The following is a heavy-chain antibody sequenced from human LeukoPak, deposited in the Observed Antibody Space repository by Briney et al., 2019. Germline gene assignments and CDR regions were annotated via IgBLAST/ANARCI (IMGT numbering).Heavy chain of an antibody. V-gene: IGHV1-24*01. J-gene: IGHJ4*02. CDR3: AKAPRNSSTMLDY. D-gene: IGHD6-13*01. CDR1: GYTLTELS. CDR2: FDPEDGET. Sequence: ASVKVSCKVSGYTLTELSMHWVRQAPGKGLEWMGGFDPEDGETIYAQKFQGRVTMTEDTSTDTAYMDLSSLRSEDTAVYYCAKAPRNSSTMLDYWGQGTLLTVSS.